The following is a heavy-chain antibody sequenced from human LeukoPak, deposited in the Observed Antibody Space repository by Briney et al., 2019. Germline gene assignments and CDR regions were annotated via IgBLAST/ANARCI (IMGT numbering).Heavy chain of an antibody. CDR3: AREKGVLRGIVGADDAFDI. CDR2: IYSGGST. Sequence: GGSLRLSCAASGFTFSSYSMDWVRQAPGKGLEWVSVIYSGGSTYYADSVKGRFTISRDNSKNTLYLQMNSLRAEDTAVYYCAREKGVLRGIVGADDAFDIWGQGTMVTVSS. V-gene: IGHV3-53*01. J-gene: IGHJ3*02. D-gene: IGHD1-26*01. CDR1: GFTFSSYS.